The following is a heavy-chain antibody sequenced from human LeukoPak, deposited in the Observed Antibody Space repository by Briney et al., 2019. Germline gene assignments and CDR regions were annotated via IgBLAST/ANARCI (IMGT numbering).Heavy chain of an antibody. CDR1: GFTFTTYS. CDR3: AREPLGYCSGGSCTNDAFDI. CDR2: ISSSSSPI. D-gene: IGHD2-15*01. Sequence: GGSLRLSCAASGFTFTTYSMNWVRQAPGKGLEWVSFISSSSSPIFYADSVKGRFTISRDNAKNSLYLQMNSLRAEDTAVYYCAREPLGYCSGGSCTNDAFDIWGQGTMVTVSS. V-gene: IGHV3-48*01. J-gene: IGHJ3*02.